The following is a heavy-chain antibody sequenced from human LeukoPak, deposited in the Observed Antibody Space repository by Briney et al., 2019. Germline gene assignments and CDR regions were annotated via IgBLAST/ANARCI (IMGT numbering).Heavy chain of an antibody. CDR3: ARVEEGYGSGRRENYYYYYMDV. CDR2: IYTSGST. D-gene: IGHD3-10*01. CDR1: GGSISSGSYY. Sequence: SETLSLTCAVSGGSISSGSYYWSWIRQPAGKGLEWIGRIYTSGSTNYNPSLKSRVTISVDTSKNQFSLKLSSVTAADTAVYYCARVEEGYGSGRRENYYYYYMDVWGKGTTVTVSS. J-gene: IGHJ6*03. V-gene: IGHV4-61*02.